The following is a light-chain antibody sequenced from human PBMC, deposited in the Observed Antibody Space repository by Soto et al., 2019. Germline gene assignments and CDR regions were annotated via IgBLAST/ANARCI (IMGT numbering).Light chain of an antibody. CDR2: KAS. CDR1: QSFSTW. J-gene: IGKJ2*02. CDR3: LQYNSYPWT. V-gene: IGKV1-5*03. Sequence: DIQMTQSPSTLSASVGDRVTITCRASQSFSTWLAWYQQKPGKAPKLLMYKASNLESGVPSRFSGSGSGTEFTLTISSLQPDDFAPYYCLQYNSYPWTFGQGNKLEIK.